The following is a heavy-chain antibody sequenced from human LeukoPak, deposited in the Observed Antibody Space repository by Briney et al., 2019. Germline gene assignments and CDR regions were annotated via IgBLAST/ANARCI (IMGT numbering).Heavy chain of an antibody. Sequence: SETLSLTCAVYGGSFSGYYWSWIRQHPGKGLEWIGYIYYSGSTYYNPSLKSRVTISVDTSKNQFSLKLSSVTAADTAVYYCARTNTAMVNWGQGTLVTVSS. J-gene: IGHJ4*02. CDR1: GGSFSGYY. CDR2: IYYSGST. D-gene: IGHD5-18*01. V-gene: IGHV4-31*11. CDR3: ARTNTAMVN.